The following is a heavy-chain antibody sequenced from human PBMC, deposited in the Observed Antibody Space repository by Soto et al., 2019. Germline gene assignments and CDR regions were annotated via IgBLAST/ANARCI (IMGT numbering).Heavy chain of an antibody. Sequence: SETLSLTCAVYGGSFSGYYWSWIRQPPGKGLEWIGEINHSGSTNYNPSLKSRVTISVDTSKNQFSLKLSSVTAADTAVYYCARVRGGLGNYTPLPSRWGQGTLVTVSS. V-gene: IGHV4-34*01. CDR1: GGSFSGYY. CDR3: ARVRGGLGNYTPLPSR. D-gene: IGHD3-10*01. J-gene: IGHJ4*02. CDR2: INHSGST.